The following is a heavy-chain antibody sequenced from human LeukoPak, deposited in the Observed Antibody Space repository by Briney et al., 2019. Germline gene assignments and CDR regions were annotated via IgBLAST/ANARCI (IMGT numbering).Heavy chain of an antibody. Sequence: PGGSLRLSCAGSGFSFSSYGMHWVRQAPGKGLEWVAVISYDGSNKYYADSVKGRFTISRDNSKNTLYLQMNSLTAEDTAVYYCAKDGGSLTYYFDYWGQGTLVTVSS. CDR3: AKDGGSLTYYFDY. CDR2: ISYDGSNK. J-gene: IGHJ4*02. D-gene: IGHD1-26*01. V-gene: IGHV3-30*18. CDR1: GFSFSSYG.